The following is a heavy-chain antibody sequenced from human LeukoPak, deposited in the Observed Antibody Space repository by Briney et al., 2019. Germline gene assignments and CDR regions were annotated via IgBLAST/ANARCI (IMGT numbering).Heavy chain of an antibody. CDR3: ARGLDYGDAVDY. CDR1: GGSVSYYY. CDR2: MYYNRNP. Sequence: PSETLSLTCSVSGGSVSYYYWRWIRQPPGKGLESIGYMYYNRNPEYNPSLKSRVTMSVDWSKNQVSLSLRSVTAADTVVYYCARGLDYGDAVDYWGQGTLVTVSS. J-gene: IGHJ4*02. V-gene: IGHV4-59*02. D-gene: IGHD4-17*01.